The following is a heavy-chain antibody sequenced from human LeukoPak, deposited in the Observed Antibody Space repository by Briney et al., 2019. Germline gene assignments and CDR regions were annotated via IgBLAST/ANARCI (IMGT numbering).Heavy chain of an antibody. J-gene: IGHJ4*02. D-gene: IGHD7-27*01. V-gene: IGHV4-59*02. CDR2: IHHTGST. CDR3: ASRKLGNDY. Sequence: PSETLSLTCTISGGSVSDYYWSWIRQSPGKGLEWIGYIHHTGSTSYSPSLKSRVTISADTSQNQFSLKLSSLTAADTAVYYCASRKLGNDYWGQGTLVTVSS. CDR1: GGSVSDYY.